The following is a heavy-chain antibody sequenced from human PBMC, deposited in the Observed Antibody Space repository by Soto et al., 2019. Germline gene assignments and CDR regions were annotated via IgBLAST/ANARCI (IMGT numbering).Heavy chain of an antibody. D-gene: IGHD1-26*01. CDR3: ARKGGGSYLHWYFDL. CDR1: GYTFTSYY. J-gene: IGHJ2*01. Sequence: VQLLESGAEVKKPGASVKVSCKASGYTFTSYYMHWVRQAPGQGLEWMGIINPSGGSTSYAQKFQGRVTMTRDTSTSTVYLERSSLRSEDKAVYYCARKGGGSYLHWYFDLWGRGTLVTVSS. CDR2: INPSGGST. V-gene: IGHV1-46*01.